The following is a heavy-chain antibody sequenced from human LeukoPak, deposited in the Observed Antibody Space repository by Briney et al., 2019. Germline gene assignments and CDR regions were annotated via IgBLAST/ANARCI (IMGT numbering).Heavy chain of an antibody. CDR1: GGSISSYY. J-gene: IGHJ4*02. CDR2: ISYSGST. D-gene: IGHD5-18*01. CDR3: ARGTVEYSYGDLFDY. V-gene: IGHV4-59*01. Sequence: SETLSLTCTVSGGSISSYYWSWIRQSPGKGLEWIGYISYSGSTNYNPSLESRVIMSVDTSKDLFSLKLTSVTAADTAVYYCARGTVEYSYGDLFDYWGQGTLVTVSS.